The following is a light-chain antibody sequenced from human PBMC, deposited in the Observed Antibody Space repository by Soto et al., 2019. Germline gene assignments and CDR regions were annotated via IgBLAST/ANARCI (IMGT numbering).Light chain of an antibody. CDR2: GTS. J-gene: IGKJ2*01. V-gene: IGKV1-39*01. CDR3: QLSYSTPFT. CDR1: DSINSH. Sequence: DIQLTQSPSSLSASDVDAVTITCRASDSINSHLNWYQQKSGEALEFLIYGTSDLHTGVPSRFSGSGSGTDFTLTISSLQPEDGAIYYCQLSYSTPFTFGQGTKLEIK.